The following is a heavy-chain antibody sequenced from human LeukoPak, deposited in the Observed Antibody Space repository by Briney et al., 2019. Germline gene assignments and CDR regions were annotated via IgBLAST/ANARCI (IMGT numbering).Heavy chain of an antibody. CDR2: ISYDGSNK. CDR1: GXTFSSYA. V-gene: IGHV3-30-3*01. CDR3: ARVGYYASGPFSYFDY. Sequence: GGSLRLSCAASGXTFSSYAMHWVRQAPGKGLEWVAVISYDGSNKYYADSVKGRFTISRDNSKNTLYLQMNSLRAEDTAVYYCARVGYYASGPFSYFDYWGQGTLVTVSS. D-gene: IGHD3-10*01. J-gene: IGHJ4*02.